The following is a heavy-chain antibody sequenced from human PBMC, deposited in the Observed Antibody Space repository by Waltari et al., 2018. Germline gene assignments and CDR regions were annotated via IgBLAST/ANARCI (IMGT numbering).Heavy chain of an antibody. D-gene: IGHD6-13*01. CDR2: IYYRWTP. Sequence: QLQLQESGPGLVKPSETLSLTCTVSGGSISSSSYYWGWIRQPPGKGLEWIWIIYYRWTPYYNPSLKRRVTISVDTSKNQFSLKLSSVTAADTAVYYCASEKYSNYDYWGQGTLVTVSS. V-gene: IGHV4-39*07. J-gene: IGHJ4*02. CDR3: ASEKYSNYDY. CDR1: GGSISSSSYY.